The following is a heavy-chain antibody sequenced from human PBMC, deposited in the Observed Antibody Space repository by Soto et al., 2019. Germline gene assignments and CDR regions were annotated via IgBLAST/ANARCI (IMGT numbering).Heavy chain of an antibody. Sequence: XXSLSLSCAASGFTFSTYSMHWVPQTPGKGLEWVSSISRSSDHMYYADSVRGRFTISRDNAKNSLFLQMKSLRAEDTAVYYCTRAISGGPFDYWGQGALVTVSS. J-gene: IGHJ4*02. CDR2: ISRSSDHM. D-gene: IGHD2-15*01. V-gene: IGHV3-21*01. CDR3: TRAISGGPFDY. CDR1: GFTFSTYS.